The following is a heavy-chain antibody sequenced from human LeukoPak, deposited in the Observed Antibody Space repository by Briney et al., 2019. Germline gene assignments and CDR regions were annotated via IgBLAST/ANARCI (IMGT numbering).Heavy chain of an antibody. V-gene: IGHV3-48*01. CDR2: IGPSGTAI. D-gene: IGHD3-22*01. CDR1: GFTFSSYA. CDR3: ARGHRITMIVVVISWGGNYFDY. Sequence: GGSLRLSCAASGFTFSSYAMNWVRQAPGRGLEWVSYIGPSGTAIYYADSVKGRFTISRDNARNSLFLQMNSLRAEDTAVYYCARGHRITMIVVVISWGGNYFDYWGQGTLVTVSS. J-gene: IGHJ4*02.